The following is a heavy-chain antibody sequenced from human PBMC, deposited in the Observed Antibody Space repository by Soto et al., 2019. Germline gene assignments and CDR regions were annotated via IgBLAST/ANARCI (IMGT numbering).Heavy chain of an antibody. Sequence: PSETLSLTCTVSGGSISTYWSWIRQPPGKGLEWIGYIHYSGSTNYYPSLKGRVTMSIDTSKNQFSLKLSSVTAADTAVYYCARGFNRITGTDYWGQGTLVTVSS. CDR2: IHYSGST. J-gene: IGHJ4*02. CDR3: ARGFNRITGTDY. D-gene: IGHD1-20*01. CDR1: GGSISTY. V-gene: IGHV4-59*12.